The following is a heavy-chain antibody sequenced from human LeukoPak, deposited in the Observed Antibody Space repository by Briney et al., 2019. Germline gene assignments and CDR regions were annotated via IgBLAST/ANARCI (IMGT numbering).Heavy chain of an antibody. V-gene: IGHV1-8*03. CDR3: ARGYYGSSGYSDHDAFDI. D-gene: IGHD3-22*01. CDR2: MNPNSGNT. CDR1: GYTFTSYD. J-gene: IGHJ3*02. Sequence: GASVKVSCKASGYTFTSYDINWVRQATGQGLEWMGWMNPNSGNTGYAQKFQGRVTITRNTSISTAYMELSSLRSEDTAVYYCARGYYGSSGYSDHDAFDIWGQGTMVTVSS.